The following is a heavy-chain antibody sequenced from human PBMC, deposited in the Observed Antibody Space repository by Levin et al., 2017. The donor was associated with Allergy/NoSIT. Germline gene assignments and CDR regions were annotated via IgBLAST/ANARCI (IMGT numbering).Heavy chain of an antibody. CDR3: AKEANIVVVAATPAYMDV. Sequence: LSLTCAASGFTFSSYGMHWVRQAPGKGLEWVAVISYDGSNKYYADSVKGRFTISRDNSKNTLYLQMNSLRAEDTAVYYCAKEANIVVVAATPAYMDVWGKGTTVTVSS. CDR2: ISYDGSNK. D-gene: IGHD2-15*01. J-gene: IGHJ6*03. V-gene: IGHV3-30*18. CDR1: GFTFSSYG.